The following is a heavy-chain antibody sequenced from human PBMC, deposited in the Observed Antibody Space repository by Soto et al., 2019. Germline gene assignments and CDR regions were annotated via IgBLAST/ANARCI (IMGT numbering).Heavy chain of an antibody. D-gene: IGHD2-2*01. CDR1: GFTVSSNF. J-gene: IGHJ3*02. Sequence: GGSLRLSCAASGFTVSSNFMSWVRQAPGKGLEWVSVIYRGGNTIYADSVKGRFTISRDNAKNTLYLQMNSLRAEDTAVYYCARAGLGYCTSTSCHPGFDIWGQGTMVTVSS. CDR3: ARAGLGYCTSTSCHPGFDI. V-gene: IGHV3-66*01. CDR2: IYRGGNT.